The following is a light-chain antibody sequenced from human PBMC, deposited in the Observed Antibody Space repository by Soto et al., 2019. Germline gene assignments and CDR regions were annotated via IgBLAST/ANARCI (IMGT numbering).Light chain of an antibody. J-gene: IGKJ2*01. CDR2: GAS. Sequence: EIVLTQSPGTLSLSPGERATLSCRASPSVSSSYLAWYQQKPGQAPRLLIYGASSRATGIPDRFSGSGSGTDFTLSIRRLEPEDFAVYYCQQYGSSPPYTFGQGTKLEIK. CDR1: PSVSSSY. CDR3: QQYGSSPPYT. V-gene: IGKV3-20*01.